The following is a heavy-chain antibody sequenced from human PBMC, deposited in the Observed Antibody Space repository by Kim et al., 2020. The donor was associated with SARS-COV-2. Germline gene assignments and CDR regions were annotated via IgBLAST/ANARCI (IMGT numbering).Heavy chain of an antibody. V-gene: IGHV3-23*03. Sequence: GSLRLSCAASGFTFSSHSMIWVRQAPGRGLEWVSVISSGGDSMTYADSVKGRFSTFRDNSKNTLYLQMNSLRVEDTAVYYCAKAYYYESGSYYSRAFDLWGQGTMVTVSP. J-gene: IGHJ3*01. CDR1: GFTFSSHS. CDR3: AKAYYYESGSYYSRAFDL. D-gene: IGHD3-10*01. CDR2: ISSGGDSM.